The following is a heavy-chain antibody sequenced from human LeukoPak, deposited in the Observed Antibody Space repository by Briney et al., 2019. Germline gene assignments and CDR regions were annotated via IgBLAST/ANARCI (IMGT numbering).Heavy chain of an antibody. J-gene: IGHJ5*02. CDR2: INAGNGNT. V-gene: IGHV1-3*01. CDR3: ARDWITMVRGVISEGFDP. D-gene: IGHD3-10*01. Sequence: ASVKVSCKASGYTFTSYAMHWVRQAPGQRLEWMGWINAGNGNTKYSQKFQGRVTITRDTSASTAYMEPSSLRSEDTAVYYCARDWITMVRGVISEGFDPWGQGTLVTVSS. CDR1: GYTFTSYA.